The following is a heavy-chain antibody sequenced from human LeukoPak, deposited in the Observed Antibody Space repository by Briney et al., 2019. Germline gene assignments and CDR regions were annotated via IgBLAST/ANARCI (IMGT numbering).Heavy chain of an antibody. V-gene: IGHV3-11*06. CDR1: GFTFSDSY. D-gene: IGHD3-10*01. J-gene: IGHJ6*03. Sequence: GGSLRLSCAASGFTFSDSYMTWVRQAPGKGVEWVAYISGSGHDINYSESAKGRFTISRDNAKNSLYLQMNTLRAEDTAVYYCARDLVWFGEPKGYYNYMDVWGKGTTVTVSS. CDR3: ARDLVWFGEPKGYYNYMDV. CDR2: ISGSGHDI.